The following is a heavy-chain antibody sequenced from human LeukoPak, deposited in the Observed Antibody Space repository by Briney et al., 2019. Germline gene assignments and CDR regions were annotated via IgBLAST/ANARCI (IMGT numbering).Heavy chain of an antibody. CDR1: GYTLTRYD. CDR3: ARSIPLWKDLRRDWFDP. D-gene: IGHD1-1*01. V-gene: IGHV1-8*01. J-gene: IGHJ5*02. Sequence: ASVKVSCKASGYTLTRYDFNWVRQASGQGLEWMGWMNPNSGNTAYAPKFQGRVTMTRDTSIGTAYMELSSLRSEDTAVYYCARSIPLWKDLRRDWFDPWGQGTQVTVSS. CDR2: MNPNSGNT.